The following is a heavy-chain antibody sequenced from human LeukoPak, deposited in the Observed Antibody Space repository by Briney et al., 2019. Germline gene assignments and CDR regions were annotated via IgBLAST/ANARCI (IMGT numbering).Heavy chain of an antibody. CDR1: GFTFSSYS. CDR3: ARDVERTGGTFYYGSGSPRA. CDR2: ISTGSSAI. D-gene: IGHD3-10*01. V-gene: IGHV3-48*02. J-gene: IGHJ5*02. Sequence: GGSLGLSCAASGFTFSSYSMNWVRQAPGKGLEWVSYISTGSSAIYYADSVKGRFTISRDTAKNSLYLQMNSLRDEDTAVYYCARDVERTGGTFYYGSGSPRAWGQGTLVTVSS.